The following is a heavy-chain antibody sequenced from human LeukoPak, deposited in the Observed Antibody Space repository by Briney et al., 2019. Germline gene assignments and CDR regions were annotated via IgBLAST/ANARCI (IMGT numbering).Heavy chain of an antibody. Sequence: ASVKVSCKASGYTFTSYGITWVRQAPGQGLEWMGWISAYNGNTNYAQKLQGRVTMTTDTSTSTAYMELSRLRSDDTAVYYCASLYCSGGSCPVDWGQGTLVTVSS. J-gene: IGHJ4*02. CDR2: ISAYNGNT. CDR1: GYTFTSYG. CDR3: ASLYCSGGSCPVD. D-gene: IGHD2-15*01. V-gene: IGHV1-18*01.